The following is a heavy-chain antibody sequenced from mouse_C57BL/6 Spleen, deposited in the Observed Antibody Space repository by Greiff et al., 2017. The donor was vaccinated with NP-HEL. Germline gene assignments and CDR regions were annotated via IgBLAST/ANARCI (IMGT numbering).Heavy chain of an antibody. J-gene: IGHJ4*01. V-gene: IGHV1-75*01. Sequence: VQLQQSGPELVKPGASVKISCKASGYTFTDYYINWVKQRPGQGLEWIGWIFPGSGSTYYNEKFKGKATLTVDKSSSTAYMLLSSLTSEDSAVYFCARGYGSSYGGYAMDYWGQGTSVTVSS. CDR1: GYTFTDYY. CDR3: ARGYGSSYGGYAMDY. D-gene: IGHD1-1*01. CDR2: IFPGSGST.